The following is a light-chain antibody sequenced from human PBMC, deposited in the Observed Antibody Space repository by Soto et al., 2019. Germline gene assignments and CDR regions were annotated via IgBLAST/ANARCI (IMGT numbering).Light chain of an antibody. CDR3: QQYNSYWT. Sequence: DIQMTQSPSTLSASLGDRVTITSRASQSISSWLAWYQQKPGKAPKLLIYDASTLESGVPSRFSGRGSGTEFTLTISSLQPDDFATYYCQQYNSYWTFGQGTKVDIK. CDR1: QSISSW. J-gene: IGKJ1*01. CDR2: DAS. V-gene: IGKV1-5*01.